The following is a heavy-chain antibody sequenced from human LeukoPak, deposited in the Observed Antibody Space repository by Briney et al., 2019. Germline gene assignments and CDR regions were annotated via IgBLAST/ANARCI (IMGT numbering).Heavy chain of an antibody. D-gene: IGHD6-6*01. CDR1: GGSISSYY. Sequence: SETLSLTCTVSGGSISSYYWSWIRQPPGKGLEWIGSIYYSGSTYYNPSLKSRVTISVDTSKNQFSLKLSSVTAADTAVYYCARASVEQLVSNWFDPWGQGTLVTVSS. J-gene: IGHJ5*02. CDR3: ARASVEQLVSNWFDP. V-gene: IGHV4-59*12. CDR2: IYYSGST.